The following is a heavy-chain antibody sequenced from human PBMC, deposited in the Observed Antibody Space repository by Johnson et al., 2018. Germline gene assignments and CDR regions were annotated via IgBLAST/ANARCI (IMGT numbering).Heavy chain of an antibody. CDR2: ISSSSSTI. D-gene: IGHD5-12*01. J-gene: IGHJ6*03. CDR3: ARDPPPVRGYSGYTAVDYMDV. Sequence: VRLVESGGGLVQPGGSLRLSCAASGFTFSSYSMNWVRQAPGKGLEWVSYISSSSSTIYSADPVKGRFTIPRDNAKNSLYLKMNSLRAEDTAWYYCARDPPPVRGYSGYTAVDYMDVWGKGTTVTVSS. CDR1: GFTFSSYS. V-gene: IGHV3-48*01.